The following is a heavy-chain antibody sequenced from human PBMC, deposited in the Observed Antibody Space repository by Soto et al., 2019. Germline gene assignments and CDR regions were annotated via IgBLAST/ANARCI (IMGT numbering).Heavy chain of an antibody. Sequence: GGSLRLSCAASGFTFSSYAMHWVRQAPGKGLEWVAVISYDGSNKYYADSVKGRFTISRDNSKNTLYLQMNSLRAEDTAVYYCARDLDTAMVIPYYYGMDVWGQGTTVTVSS. CDR3: ARDLDTAMVIPYYYGMDV. CDR1: GFTFSSYA. D-gene: IGHD5-18*01. CDR2: ISYDGSNK. V-gene: IGHV3-30-3*01. J-gene: IGHJ6*02.